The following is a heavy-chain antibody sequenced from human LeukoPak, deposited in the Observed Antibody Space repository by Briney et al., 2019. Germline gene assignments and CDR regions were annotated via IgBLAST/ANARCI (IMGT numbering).Heavy chain of an antibody. CDR1: GFTFSDHY. V-gene: IGHV1-2*02. D-gene: IGHD4/OR15-4a*01. Sequence: ASLKVSCKTSGFTFSDHYMHWLRQAPGQGLEWMGWIKPDSVATNYAQKFQGRFTMSRDMSISTVYMELTSLTSDDTAMYWCARGHDYGPDYWGQGTLVTVSA. CDR2: IKPDSVAT. CDR3: ARGHDYGPDY. J-gene: IGHJ4*02.